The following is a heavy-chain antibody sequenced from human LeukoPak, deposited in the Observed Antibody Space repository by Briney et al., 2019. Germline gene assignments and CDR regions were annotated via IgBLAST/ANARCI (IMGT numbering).Heavy chain of an antibody. Sequence: GGSLRLSRAASGFTFSSYGMHWVRQAPGKGLEWVAVISYDGSNMYYADSVKGRFTISRDNSKNTHSLQMNSLRAEDTAVYYCAKDLVAAAGNYYYYGMDVWGKGTTVTVSS. V-gene: IGHV3-30*18. J-gene: IGHJ6*04. D-gene: IGHD6-13*01. CDR1: GFTFSSYG. CDR3: AKDLVAAAGNYYYYGMDV. CDR2: ISYDGSNM.